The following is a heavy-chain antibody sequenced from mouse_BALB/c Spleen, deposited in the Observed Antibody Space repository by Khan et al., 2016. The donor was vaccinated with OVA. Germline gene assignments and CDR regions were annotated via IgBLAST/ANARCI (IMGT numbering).Heavy chain of an antibody. CDR2: INPDNDGI. D-gene: IGHD4-1*01. V-gene: IGHV1S136*01. CDR1: GYTFTNYV. J-gene: IGHJ3*01. CDR3: AREASNWAFSFAY. Sequence: VQLKEPGPDLVKPGASVKMSCKASGYTFTNYVMHWVKQKPGQGLEWIGYINPDNDGIRYNEKFKDKATLTSDKSSSTAYLEFSSLTSEDSAVYSCAREASNWAFSFAYWGQGTLVTVSA.